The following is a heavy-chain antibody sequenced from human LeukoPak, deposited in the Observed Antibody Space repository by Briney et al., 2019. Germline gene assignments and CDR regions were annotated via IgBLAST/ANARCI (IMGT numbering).Heavy chain of an antibody. CDR2: INPNGGGT. Sequence: ASVKVSCKASGYTFSGYYIHWVRQAPGQGLEWMGYINPNGGGTNYAQKFQGRVTMTRDTSISTAYMELGSLTSDDTAVYYCARVMAAVTTADYWGQGTLVTVSS. CDR1: GYTFSGYY. CDR3: ARVMAAVTTADY. V-gene: IGHV1-2*02. J-gene: IGHJ4*02. D-gene: IGHD4-17*01.